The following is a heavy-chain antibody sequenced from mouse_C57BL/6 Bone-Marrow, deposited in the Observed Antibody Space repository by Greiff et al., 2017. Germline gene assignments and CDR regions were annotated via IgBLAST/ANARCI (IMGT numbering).Heavy chain of an antibody. CDR1: GYTFTSYW. J-gene: IGHJ2*01. CDR3: ARGDY. V-gene: IGHV1-69*01. Sequence: SCKASGYTFTSYWMHWVKQRPGQGLEWIGEIDPSDSYTNYNQKFKGKSTLTVDKSSSTAYMQLSSLTSEDSAVYYCARGDYWGQGTTLTVSS. CDR2: IDPSDSYT.